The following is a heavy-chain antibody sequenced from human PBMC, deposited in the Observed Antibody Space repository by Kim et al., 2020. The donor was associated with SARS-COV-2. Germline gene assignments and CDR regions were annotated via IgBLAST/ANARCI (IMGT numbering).Heavy chain of an antibody. J-gene: IGHJ3*02. V-gene: IGHV1-69*13. CDR3: AREPMGSYNAFDI. CDR1: GGTFSSYA. D-gene: IGHD3-10*01. CDR2: IIPIFGTA. Sequence: SVKVSCKASGGTFSSYAISWVRQAPGQGLEWMGGIIPIFGTANYAQKFQGRVTITADESTSTAYMELSSLRSEDTAVYYCAREPMGSYNAFDIWGQGTMVTVSS.